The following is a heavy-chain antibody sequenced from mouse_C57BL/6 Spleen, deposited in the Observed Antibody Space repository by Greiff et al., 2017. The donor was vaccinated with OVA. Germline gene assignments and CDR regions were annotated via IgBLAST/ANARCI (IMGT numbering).Heavy chain of an antibody. J-gene: IGHJ4*01. CDR2: IDPSDSYT. V-gene: IGHV1-50*01. Sequence: VKLKQPGAELVKPGASVKLSCKASGYTFTSYWMQWVKQRPGQGLEWIGEIDPSDSYTNYNQKFKGKDTLTVDTSSSTAYMQLSSLTSEDSAVYYCANYCSSYGAMDYWGQGTSVTVSS. CDR3: ANYCSSYGAMDY. D-gene: IGHD1-1*01. CDR1: GYTFTSYW.